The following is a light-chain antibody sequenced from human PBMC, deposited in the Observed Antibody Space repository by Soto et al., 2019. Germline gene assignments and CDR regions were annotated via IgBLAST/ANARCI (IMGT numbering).Light chain of an antibody. CDR1: SSDIGAYNS. Sequence: QSVLTQPASVSASPGQSITISCTGTSSDIGAYNSVSWYQQHPGKAPQLMIYDVSYRPSRISSRFSGSKSGNTASLAISGLQADDDADYYCASYTSARIRVFGGGTKLTVL. J-gene: IGLJ2*01. CDR2: DVS. V-gene: IGLV2-14*03. CDR3: ASYTSARIRV.